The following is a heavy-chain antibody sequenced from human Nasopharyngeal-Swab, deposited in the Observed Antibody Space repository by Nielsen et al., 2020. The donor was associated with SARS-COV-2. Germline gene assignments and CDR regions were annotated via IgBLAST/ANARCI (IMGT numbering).Heavy chain of an antibody. V-gene: IGHV3-11*04. CDR2: ISGRGTNI. J-gene: IGHJ4*02. Sequence: GESLKISCAASGFTFSDYYMSWLRQAPGKGLEWVSYISGRGTNIYYAESVKGRFTISRDNAKNSLYLQLNSLRAEDTAVYYCARVGLFDYWGQGTLVTVSS. CDR3: ARVGLFDY. CDR1: GFTFSDYY.